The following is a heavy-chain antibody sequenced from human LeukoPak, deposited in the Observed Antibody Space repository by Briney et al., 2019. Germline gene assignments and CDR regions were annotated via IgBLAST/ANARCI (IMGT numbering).Heavy chain of an antibody. CDR2: INPNSGGT. V-gene: IGHV1-2*06. D-gene: IGHD3-10*01. J-gene: IGHJ3*02. CDR1: RYTFTGYY. Sequence: ASVKVSCKASRYTFTGYYIHWVRQAPGQGLEWMGRINPNSGGTNYAQKFQGRVTMTRDTSISTGYMELSRLRSDDTAAYYCARGYGSAHGGAFDIWGQGTMVTVSS. CDR3: ARGYGSAHGGAFDI.